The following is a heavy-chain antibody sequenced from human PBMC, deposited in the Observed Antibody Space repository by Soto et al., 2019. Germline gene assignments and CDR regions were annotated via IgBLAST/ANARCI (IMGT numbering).Heavy chain of an antibody. J-gene: IGHJ4*02. CDR2: IIPILGIA. Sequence: ASVKVSCQASGGTFSSYTFSWVRQAPGQGLEWMGRIIPILGIANYAQKFQGRVTITADKSTSTAYMELSSLRSEDTAVYYCASRYDSSDYWGQGTLVTVSS. V-gene: IGHV1-69*02. CDR3: ASRYDSSDY. D-gene: IGHD3-22*01. CDR1: GGTFSSYT.